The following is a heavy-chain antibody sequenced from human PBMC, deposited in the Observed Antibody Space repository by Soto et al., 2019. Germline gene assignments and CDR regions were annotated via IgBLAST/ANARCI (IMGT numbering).Heavy chain of an antibody. CDR3: ARAWGLVLVPDGYYGMDV. Sequence: SVKVSCKASGGTFSSYAISWVRQAPGQGLEWMGGIIPIFGTANYAQKFQGRVTITADKSTSTAYMELSSLRSEDTAVYYCARAWGLVLVPDGYYGMDVWCQGTTVTVSS. CDR2: IIPIFGTA. CDR1: GGTFSSYA. D-gene: IGHD2-2*01. V-gene: IGHV1-69*06. J-gene: IGHJ6*02.